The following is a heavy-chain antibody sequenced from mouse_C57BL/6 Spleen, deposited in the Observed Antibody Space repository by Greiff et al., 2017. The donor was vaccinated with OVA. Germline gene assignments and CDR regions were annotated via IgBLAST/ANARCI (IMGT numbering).Heavy chain of an antibody. Sequence: DVQLQESGPGLVKPSQTVFLTCTVTGISITTGNYRWSWIRQFPGNKLEWIGYIYYSGTITYNPSLTSRTTITRDTPKNQFFLEMNSLTAEDTATYYCARESYGSSHWYFDVWGTGTTVTVSS. CDR2: IYYSGTI. D-gene: IGHD1-1*01. V-gene: IGHV3-5*01. CDR1: GISITTGNYR. J-gene: IGHJ1*03. CDR3: ARESYGSSHWYFDV.